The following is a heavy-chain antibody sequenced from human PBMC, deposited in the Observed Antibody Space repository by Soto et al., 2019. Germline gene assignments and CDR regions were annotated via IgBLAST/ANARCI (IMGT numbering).Heavy chain of an antibody. Sequence: QVQLVESGGGVVQPGRSLRLSCAASGFTFSSYGMHWVRQAPGKGLEWVAVISYDGSNKYYADSVKGRFTISRDNSKNPLYLQMNSLRAEDTAVYYCAKDRGFSSPGDIVVVVAATPAGNWFDPWGQGTLVTVSS. CDR3: AKDRGFSSPGDIVVVVAATPAGNWFDP. CDR2: ISYDGSNK. V-gene: IGHV3-30*18. J-gene: IGHJ5*02. D-gene: IGHD2-15*01. CDR1: GFTFSSYG.